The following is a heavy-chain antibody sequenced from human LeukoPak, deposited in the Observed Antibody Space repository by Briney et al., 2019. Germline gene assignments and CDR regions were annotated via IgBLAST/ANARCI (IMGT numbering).Heavy chain of an antibody. J-gene: IGHJ5*02. Sequence: GGSLRLSCAASGFTFSSYAMSWIRQAPGKGLEWVSVISDNGGSTYYADSVKGRFTISRDNSKNMLYLQMNSLRVEDTAVYYCAKARLGSGWYDNWGQGTLVTVSS. CDR1: GFTFSSYA. CDR2: ISDNGGST. D-gene: IGHD6-19*01. V-gene: IGHV3-23*01. CDR3: AKARLGSGWYDN.